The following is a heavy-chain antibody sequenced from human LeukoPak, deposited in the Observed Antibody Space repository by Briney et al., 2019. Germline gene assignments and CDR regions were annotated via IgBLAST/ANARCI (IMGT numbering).Heavy chain of an antibody. CDR1: GVTFSGSA. J-gene: IGHJ4*02. Sequence: PGGSLRLSRAASGVTFSGSAMHWVRQASGKGLEWVGRIRSKANSYATAYAASVKGRFTISRDDSKDTAYLQMNSLKTEDTAVYYCTRHFFDSSGWYLGYWGQGTLVTVSS. CDR2: IRSKANSYAT. V-gene: IGHV3-73*01. CDR3: TRHFFDSSGWYLGY. D-gene: IGHD6-25*01.